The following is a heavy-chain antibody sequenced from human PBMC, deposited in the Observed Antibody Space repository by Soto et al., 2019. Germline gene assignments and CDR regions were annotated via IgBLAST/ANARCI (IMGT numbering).Heavy chain of an antibody. J-gene: IGHJ6*02. D-gene: IGHD3-22*01. V-gene: IGHV4-39*01. CDR2: IFYSGTT. CDR1: GGSISSSGYY. Sequence: LSLTCTVSGGSISSSGYYWGWIRQSPGKGLEWIGTIFYSGTTYYNPSLESRITISQDTSNNQFSLKLTSVTAADTAVYYCARHYYDSSGYPAPYYHGMDVWGQGTTVTVPS. CDR3: ARHYYDSSGYPAPYYHGMDV.